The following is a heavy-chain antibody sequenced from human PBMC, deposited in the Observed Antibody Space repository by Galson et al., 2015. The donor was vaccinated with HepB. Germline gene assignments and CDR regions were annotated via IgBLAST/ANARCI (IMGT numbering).Heavy chain of an antibody. CDR3: AREGYSSSSGKDYYYMDV. CDR1: GGTFSSYA. CDR2: IIPIFGTA. V-gene: IGHV1-69*13. J-gene: IGHJ6*03. Sequence: SVKVSCKASGGTFSSYAISWVRQAPGQGLEWMGGIIPIFGTANYAQKFQGRVTITADESTSTAYMELSSLRSEDTAVYYCAREGYSSSSGKDYYYMDVWGKGTTVTVSS. D-gene: IGHD6-6*01.